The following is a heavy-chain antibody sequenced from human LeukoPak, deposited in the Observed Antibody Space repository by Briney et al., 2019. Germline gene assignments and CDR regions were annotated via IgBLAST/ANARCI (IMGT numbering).Heavy chain of an antibody. J-gene: IGHJ4*02. CDR3: ARDMGYDILTGYSPDY. D-gene: IGHD3-9*01. CDR1: GYTFTGYY. CDR2: INPNSGGT. Sequence: ASVKVSCKASGYTFTGYYMHWVRQAPGQGLEWMGWINPNSGGTNYAQKFQGRVIMTRDTSISTAYMELSRLRSDDTAVYYCARDMGYDILTGYSPDYWGQGTLVTVSS. V-gene: IGHV1-2*02.